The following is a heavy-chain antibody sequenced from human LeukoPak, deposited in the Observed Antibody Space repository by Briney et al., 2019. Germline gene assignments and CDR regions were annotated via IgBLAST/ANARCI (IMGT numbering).Heavy chain of an antibody. CDR3: ARVPYSSGWYHAFDI. Sequence: GGSLRLSCAASGFTFSSYAMTWVRQAPGKGLEWVSTLTDNGDRTYYADSVKGRFTISRDNSKNTVFLQMNSLRAEDTAVYYCARVPYSSGWYHAFDIWGQGTMVTVSS. D-gene: IGHD6-19*01. V-gene: IGHV3-23*01. CDR2: LTDNGDRT. CDR1: GFTFSSYA. J-gene: IGHJ3*02.